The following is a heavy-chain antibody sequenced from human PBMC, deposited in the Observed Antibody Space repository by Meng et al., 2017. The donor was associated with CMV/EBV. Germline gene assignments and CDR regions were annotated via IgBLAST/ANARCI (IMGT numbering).Heavy chain of an antibody. CDR2: IKSKTDGGTT. V-gene: IGHV3-15*01. Sequence: GGSLRLSCAASGFTFSGSAMHWVRQAPGKGLEWVGRIKSKTDGGTTDYAAPVKGRFTISRDDSKNTLYLQMNSLKTEDTAVYYCTTYTYYDFWSGEYNWFDPWGQGTLVTVSS. CDR1: GFTFSGSA. D-gene: IGHD3-3*01. CDR3: TTYTYYDFWSGEYNWFDP. J-gene: IGHJ5*02.